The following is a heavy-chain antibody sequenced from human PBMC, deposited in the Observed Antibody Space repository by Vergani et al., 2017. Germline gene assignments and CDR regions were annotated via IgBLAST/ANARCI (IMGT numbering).Heavy chain of an antibody. J-gene: IGHJ4*02. Sequence: QVQLVESGGGVVPPGRSLRLSCVMSGFTVTNYAIFWVRQAPGKGLEWVSVIWQVGGNKHFGDSVAGRFAISRDDSKKTVYLEMTNLRAEDTALSYCVRDRYEGTSPYNGRLLGHWGQGTRVTVSS. CDR3: VRDRYEGTSPYNGRLLGH. CDR1: GFTVTNYA. CDR2: IWQVGGNK. D-gene: IGHD1-1*01. V-gene: IGHV3-33*01.